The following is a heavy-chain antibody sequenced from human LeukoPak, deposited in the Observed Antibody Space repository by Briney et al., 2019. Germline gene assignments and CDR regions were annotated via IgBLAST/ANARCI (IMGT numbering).Heavy chain of an antibody. D-gene: IGHD2/OR15-2a*01. J-gene: IGHJ4*02. CDR2: ISYDGSNK. CDR3: ANLLPSMALDY. V-gene: IGHV3-30*04. Sequence: GGSLRLSCAASGFTFSSYAMHWVRQAPGKGLEWVAVISYDGSNKYYADSVKGRFTISRDNSKNTLYLQMNSLRAEDTAVYYCANLLPSMALDYWGQGTLVTVSS. CDR1: GFTFSSYA.